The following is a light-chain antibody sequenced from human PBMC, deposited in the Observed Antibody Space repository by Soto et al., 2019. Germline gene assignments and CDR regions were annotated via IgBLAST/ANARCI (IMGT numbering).Light chain of an antibody. CDR3: QQSYSSRVT. CDR1: QTIATY. CDR2: TSS. J-gene: IGKJ4*01. V-gene: IGKV1-39*01. Sequence: IEMTQSPASLSASVGDRVTITCRASQTIATYLTWFQHKSGRAPKLLIYTSSSVNSGVSSRFRDGGRGTVFTRTINDVQPEESANYDCQQSYSSRVTFGSGTKVEIK.